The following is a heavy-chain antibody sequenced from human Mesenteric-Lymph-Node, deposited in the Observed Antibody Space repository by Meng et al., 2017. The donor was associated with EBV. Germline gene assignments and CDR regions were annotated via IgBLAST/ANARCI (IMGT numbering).Heavy chain of an antibody. J-gene: IGHJ4*02. CDR2: IDYSGST. CDR3: AREAVGATVDH. D-gene: IGHD1-26*01. Sequence: QVQLVESGPGLLKPSETLSFSCSVSGGSVSSGIYYWVWTRHPPGKGLEWIGYIDYSGSTTYKPSLKSRVTMSVDTSKNQFSLRLSSVTAAATAVYYCAREAVGATVDHWGQGTLVTVSS. V-gene: IGHV4-61*01. CDR1: GGSVSSGIYY.